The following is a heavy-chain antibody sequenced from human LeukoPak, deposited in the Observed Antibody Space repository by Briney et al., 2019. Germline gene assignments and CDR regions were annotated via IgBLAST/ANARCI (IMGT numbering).Heavy chain of an antibody. CDR3: ARLSCGGSCYSLGMYYYYMDV. J-gene: IGHJ6*03. CDR1: GGSIRGYY. Sequence: SETLSLTCNVSGGSIRGYYWSWIRQPPGKGLEWIGYIYSSGSTNYNPSLKSRVTMSVDTSKNQFSLKVSSVTAADTAVYYCARLSCGGSCYSLGMYYYYMDVWGKGTTVTISS. D-gene: IGHD2-15*01. V-gene: IGHV4-59*08. CDR2: IYSSGST.